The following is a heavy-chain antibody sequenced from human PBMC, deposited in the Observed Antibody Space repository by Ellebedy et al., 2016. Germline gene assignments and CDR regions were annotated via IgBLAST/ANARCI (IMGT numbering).Heavy chain of an antibody. V-gene: IGHV3-7*01. CDR1: GFTFSSYS. CDR3: ARVPKKTYYDHMDV. CDR2: IKQDGSEK. Sequence: GESLKISXAASGFTFSSYSMSWVRQAPGKGLEWVANIKQDGSEKYYVDSVKGRFTISRDNAKNSLYLQMNSLRAEDTAVYYCARVPKKTYYDHMDVWGKGTTVTVSS. J-gene: IGHJ6*03.